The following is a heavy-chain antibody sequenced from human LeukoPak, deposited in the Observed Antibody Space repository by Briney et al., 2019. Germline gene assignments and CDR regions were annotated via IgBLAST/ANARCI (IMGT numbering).Heavy chain of an antibody. D-gene: IGHD3-10*01. CDR3: TTVTSGSGTYHKYYFDY. CDR2: IKSKTDGGTT. Sequence: GGSLSPSCAASGLTFNNAWMSWFRQAPGKGLDWVGRIKSKTDGGTTDYAAPVKGRFTISRDDSKNTLNLQMNSLKTEDTAVYYCTTVTSGSGTYHKYYFDYWGQGTLVTVSS. J-gene: IGHJ4*02. V-gene: IGHV3-15*01. CDR1: GLTFNNAW.